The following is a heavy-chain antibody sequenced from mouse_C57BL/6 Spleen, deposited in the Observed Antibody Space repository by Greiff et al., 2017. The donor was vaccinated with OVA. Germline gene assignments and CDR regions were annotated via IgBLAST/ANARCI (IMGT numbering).Heavy chain of an antibody. CDR3: ARLGYGSSYLDY. Sequence: QVQLKQSGPELVKPGASVKISCKASGYAFSSSWMNWVKQRPGKGLEWIGRIYPGDGDTNYNGKFKGKATLTADKSSSTAYMQLSSLTSEDSAVYFCARLGYGSSYLDYWGQGTTLTVSS. V-gene: IGHV1-82*01. J-gene: IGHJ2*01. D-gene: IGHD1-1*01. CDR2: IYPGDGDT. CDR1: GYAFSSSW.